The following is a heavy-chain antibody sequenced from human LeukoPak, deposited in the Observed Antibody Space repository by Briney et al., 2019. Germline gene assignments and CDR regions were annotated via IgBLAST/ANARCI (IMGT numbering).Heavy chain of an antibody. CDR1: GFTFSSYA. Sequence: GGSLTLSCAASGFTFSSYAMSWVRQAPGKGLEWVSVISSSGGSTYHAASVKGRFTISRDNSKDTLYLKMNSLRAEDTPVYYCAKDWDSYDTSGYYSPQGYWGQGTLVTVYS. V-gene: IGHV3-23*01. D-gene: IGHD3-22*01. J-gene: IGHJ1*01. CDR3: AKDWDSYDTSGYYSPQGY. CDR2: ISSSGGST.